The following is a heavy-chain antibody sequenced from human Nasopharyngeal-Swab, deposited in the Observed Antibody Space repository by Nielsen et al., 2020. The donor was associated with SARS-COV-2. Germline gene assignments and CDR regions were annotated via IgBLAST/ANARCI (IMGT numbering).Heavy chain of an antibody. J-gene: IGHJ3*02. V-gene: IGHV4-31*02. CDR3: ARATIIVVVIGAFDI. CDR2: IYYSGST. D-gene: IGHD3-22*01. Sequence: WIRQPPGKGLEWIGYIYYSGSTYYNPSLKSRVTISVDTSKNQFSLKLSSVTAADTAVYYCARATIIVVVIGAFDIWGQGTMVTVSS.